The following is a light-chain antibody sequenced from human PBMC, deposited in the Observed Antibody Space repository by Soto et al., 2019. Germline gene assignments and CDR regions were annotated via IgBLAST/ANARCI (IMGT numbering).Light chain of an antibody. J-gene: IGLJ2*01. CDR2: GVS. CDR1: SSDIGGYNY. CDR3: SSYTSSSTLVV. V-gene: IGLV2-14*01. Sequence: QSALTQPASVSGSPGQSITISCTGTSSDIGGYNYVSWYQQHPGKAPKLMIYGVSNRPSGVSNRFSGSKSGNTASLTISGLQPEDEADYYCSSYTSSSTLVVFGGGTKLTVL.